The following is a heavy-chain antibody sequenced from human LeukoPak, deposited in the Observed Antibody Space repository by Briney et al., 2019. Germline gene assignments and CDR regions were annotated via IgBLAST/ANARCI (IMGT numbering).Heavy chain of an antibody. CDR1: GFSLSTSGMR. CDR3: ARTRYDSSGYYNFDY. J-gene: IGHJ4*02. CDR2: IDWDDDK. D-gene: IGHD3-22*01. V-gene: IGHV2-70*04. Sequence: SGPTLVNPTQTLTLTCTFSGFSLSTSGMRVSWIRQPPGKALEWLARIDWDDDKFYSTSLKTRITISKATPKNQVVLTMTNMDPVDTATYYCARTRYDSSGYYNFDYWGQGTLVTVSS.